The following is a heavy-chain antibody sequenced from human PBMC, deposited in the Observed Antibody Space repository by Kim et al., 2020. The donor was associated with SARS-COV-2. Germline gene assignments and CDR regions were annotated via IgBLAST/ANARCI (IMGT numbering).Heavy chain of an antibody. Sequence: AQKFQGRVPITADESTSTAYMELSSLRSEDTAVYYCARVSAMVPYNWFDPWGQGTLVTVSS. V-gene: IGHV1-69*01. J-gene: IGHJ5*02. D-gene: IGHD5-18*01. CDR3: ARVSAMVPYNWFDP.